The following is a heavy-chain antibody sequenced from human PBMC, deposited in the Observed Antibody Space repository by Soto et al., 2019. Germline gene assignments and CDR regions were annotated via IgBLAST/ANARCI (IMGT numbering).Heavy chain of an antibody. CDR3: AKHRQDIVVVVAATQSDNWFDP. J-gene: IGHJ5*02. CDR2: ISGSGGST. V-gene: IGHV3-23*01. D-gene: IGHD2-15*01. CDR1: GLTFSSYS. Sequence: SGGSLRLSCAASGLTFSSYSMSWVRKAPGKGLEWVSAISGSGGSTYYADSVKGRFTISRDNSKNTLYLQMNSLRAEDTAVYYCAKHRQDIVVVVAATQSDNWFDPWGQRTLVTVSS.